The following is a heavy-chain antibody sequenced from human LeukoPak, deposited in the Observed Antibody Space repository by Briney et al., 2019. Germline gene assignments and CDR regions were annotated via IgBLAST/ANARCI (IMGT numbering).Heavy chain of an antibody. Sequence: ASVKVSCKASGYIFNDYYIHWVRQAPGQGLEWMGWINSNSGGAEYAQRFQGRVTMTRDTSITTAYMELSSLGNDDTALYFCAREIPGILVDYCGQGTQVTVSS. CDR1: GYIFNDYY. CDR3: AREIPGILVDY. CDR2: INSNSGGA. V-gene: IGHV1-2*02. J-gene: IGHJ4*02. D-gene: IGHD2-21*01.